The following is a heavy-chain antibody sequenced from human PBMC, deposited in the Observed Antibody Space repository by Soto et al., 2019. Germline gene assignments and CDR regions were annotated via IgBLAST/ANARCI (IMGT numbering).Heavy chain of an antibody. CDR1: GGSTSSSNW. CDR2: IYPSAST. D-gene: IGHD2-15*01. CDR3: ARTRLGGNINYYYYYGVDL. J-gene: IGHJ6*02. V-gene: IGHV4-4*02. Sequence: PSETLPLTCAGSGGSTSSSNWWGWVRSPPGKGLEWVGGIYPSASTNYTPSLESRVTITVDKSKNQFSLKLSFVTAADTGVYYCARTRLGGNINYYYYYGVDLWGQGTTVTV.